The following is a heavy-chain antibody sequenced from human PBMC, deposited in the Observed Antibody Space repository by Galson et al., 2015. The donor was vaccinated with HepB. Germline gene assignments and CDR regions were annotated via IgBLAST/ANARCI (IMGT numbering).Heavy chain of an antibody. D-gene: IGHD3-10*01. V-gene: IGHV2-5*02. CDR2: IYWDDDK. Sequence: PALVKPTQTLTLTCTFSGFSFSANTAGVGWIRQPPGKALEWLALIYWDDDKRYSPSLKSRLTITKDTSKNQVVLTMTNMDPMDTATYYCAHSRVTMVRGVMVHEDYFDYWGQGMLVTVSS. J-gene: IGHJ4*02. CDR3: AHSRVTMVRGVMVHEDYFDY. CDR1: GFSFSANTAG.